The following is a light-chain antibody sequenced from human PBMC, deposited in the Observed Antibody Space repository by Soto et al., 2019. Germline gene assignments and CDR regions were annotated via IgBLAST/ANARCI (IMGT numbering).Light chain of an antibody. CDR2: SNN. V-gene: IGLV1-44*01. Sequence: QSVLTQPPSASGTPGQRVTISCSGSSSNIGSKTVNWYQQLPGTAPKLLIYSNNQRPSGVPDGFAGSKSGTSASLAISGLQSEDGADYYCAAWDDSLNGVVFGGGTKLTVL. CDR1: SSNIGSKT. CDR3: AAWDDSLNGVV. J-gene: IGLJ2*01.